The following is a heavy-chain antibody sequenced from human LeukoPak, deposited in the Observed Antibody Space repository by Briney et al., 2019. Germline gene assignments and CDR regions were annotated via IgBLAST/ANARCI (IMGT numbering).Heavy chain of an antibody. CDR1: GYTFTGYY. V-gene: IGHV1-2*02. Sequence: ASVKVSCKASGYTFTGYYMHWVRQAPGQGLEWMGWINPNSGGTNYAQKFQGRVTMTRDTSISTAYMELSRLRSDDTAVYYCARIYYYGSGSYWRWFDPWGQGTLVTVSS. CDR3: ARIYYYGSGSYWRWFDP. D-gene: IGHD3-10*01. J-gene: IGHJ5*02. CDR2: INPNSGGT.